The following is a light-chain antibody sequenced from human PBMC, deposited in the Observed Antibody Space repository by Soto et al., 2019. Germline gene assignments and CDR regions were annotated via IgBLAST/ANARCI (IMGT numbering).Light chain of an antibody. V-gene: IGKV4-1*01. CDR2: WAS. Sequence: DFVMTQSPDSLAVSLGERATINCKSSQSVLSNSNNKNYLAWFQQKPGQPPKLLISWASIRESGVPDRFSGSGSGTDFTLTISSLQDEDVAVYYCQQYHSDPITFGQGTRLEIK. CDR3: QQYHSDPIT. J-gene: IGKJ5*01. CDR1: QSVLSNSNNKNY.